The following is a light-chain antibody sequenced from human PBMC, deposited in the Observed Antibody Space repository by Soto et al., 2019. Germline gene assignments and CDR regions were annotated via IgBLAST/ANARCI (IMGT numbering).Light chain of an antibody. CDR2: GAS. J-gene: IGKJ4*01. Sequence: EIVMTQSPATLSVSPGERATLSCRASQSVSSKLAWYQQKPGQAPRLLIYGASTRATGIPARFSGSGSGTEFTHTISSLQSEDFAVYYCQQYDNWPLTFGGGAKLEIK. V-gene: IGKV3-15*01. CDR1: QSVSSK. CDR3: QQYDNWPLT.